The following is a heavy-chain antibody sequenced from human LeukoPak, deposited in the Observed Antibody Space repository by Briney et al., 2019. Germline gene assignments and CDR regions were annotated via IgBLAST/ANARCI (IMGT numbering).Heavy chain of an antibody. CDR3: ARRGASKWDDYYYMDV. J-gene: IGHJ6*03. CDR1: GYSFTSYW. Sequence: GESLQISCKGSGYSFTSYWIGWVRQMPGKGLEWMGIIYPGDSDTRYSPSFQGQVTISADKSISTAYLQWSSLKASDTAMYYCARRGASKWDDYYYMDVWGKGTTVIVSS. CDR2: IYPGDSDT. D-gene: IGHD1-26*01. V-gene: IGHV5-51*01.